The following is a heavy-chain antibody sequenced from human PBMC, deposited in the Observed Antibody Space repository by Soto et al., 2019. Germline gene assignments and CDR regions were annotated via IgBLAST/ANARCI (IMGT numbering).Heavy chain of an antibody. V-gene: IGHV3-33*01. CDR1: GFSFSTDG. CDR2: VWSNGVNN. CDR3: VRERGAFDAFDI. Sequence: SLRLSCAASGFSFSTDGMHWVRHAPGKGLEWVAVVWSNGVNNYYADSVRGRFTISRDNSKNSLYLQMNSLKAEDTAVYFCVRERGAFDAFDICGQGTMVMVSS. J-gene: IGHJ3*02.